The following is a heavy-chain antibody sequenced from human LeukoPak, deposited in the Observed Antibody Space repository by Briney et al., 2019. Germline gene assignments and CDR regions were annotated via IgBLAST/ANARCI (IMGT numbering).Heavy chain of an antibody. CDR3: ARGPPTPYCSSTSCYSDY. J-gene: IGHJ4*02. V-gene: IGHV4-30-4*01. D-gene: IGHD2-2*02. CDR2: IYYSGCT. Sequence: PSQTLSLTCTVSGGSISSGDYYWSWIRQPPGKGLEWIGYIYYSGCTYYNPSLKSRVVISIDRSKNQFSLNLSSVTAADTAVYYCARGPPTPYCSSTSCYSDYWGQGTLVTVSS. CDR1: GGSISSGDYY.